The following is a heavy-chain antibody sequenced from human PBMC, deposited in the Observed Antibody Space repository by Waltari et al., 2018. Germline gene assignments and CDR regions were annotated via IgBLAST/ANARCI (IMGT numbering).Heavy chain of an antibody. CDR2: INHSGST. D-gene: IGHD2-21*02. Sequence: QVPLQQWGAGLLKPSETLSLTCAVYGGSFSGYYWRWIRQPPGKGLEWIGEINHSGSTNYNPSLKSRVTISVDTSKNQFSLKLSSVTAADTAVYYCRVTANYYYYYGMDVWGQGTTVTVSS. CDR1: GGSFSGYY. V-gene: IGHV4-34*01. J-gene: IGHJ6*02. CDR3: RVTANYYYYYGMDV.